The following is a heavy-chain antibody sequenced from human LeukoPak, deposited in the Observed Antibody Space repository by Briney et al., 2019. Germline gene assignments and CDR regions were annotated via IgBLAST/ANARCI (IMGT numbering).Heavy chain of an antibody. D-gene: IGHD6-19*01. V-gene: IGHV1-2*02. J-gene: IGHJ1*01. CDR3: ARGSSGWYVYFQQ. Sequence: ASVKVSCKASGYTFTGYYIHLVRQAPGQGLEWMGWVNPNNGGTNYAQKFQGRVIMTRDTSISTAYMELSRLRSDDTAVYYCARGSSGWYVYFQQWGQGTLITVSS. CDR1: GYTFTGYY. CDR2: VNPNNGGT.